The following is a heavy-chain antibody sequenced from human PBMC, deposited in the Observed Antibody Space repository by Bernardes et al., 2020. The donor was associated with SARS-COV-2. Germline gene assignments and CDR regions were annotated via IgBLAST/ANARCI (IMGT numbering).Heavy chain of an antibody. CDR2: IDTAGNT. Sequence: GGSLRLSCAASGFTFTAYDMNWVPQPTGKGLEWVSGIDTAGNTYYLDSVKGRFTISRENADNSLYLQMNNLRAGDTAVYYCARPLRGYDGYARGLDVWGQGTTVTVSS. J-gene: IGHJ6*02. CDR1: GFTFTAYD. V-gene: IGHV3-13*01. CDR3: ARPLRGYDGYARGLDV. D-gene: IGHD5-12*01.